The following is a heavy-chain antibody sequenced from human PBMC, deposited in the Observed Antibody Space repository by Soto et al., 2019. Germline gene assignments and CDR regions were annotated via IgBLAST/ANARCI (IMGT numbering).Heavy chain of an antibody. CDR1: GFTFSYYW. V-gene: IGHV3-74*01. J-gene: IGHJ3*01. CDR3: ARGDRGAFDL. D-gene: IGHD1-26*01. Sequence: EVQLLESGGGVVQPGASLRLSCAASGFTFSYYWMHWVRQAPGMGLVWVSRIHSDGSSTTYADSVKGRFTISRDNARNTLYLQMNSMRAEDTAVYYCARGDRGAFDLWGQGTVLSVSS. CDR2: IHSDGSST.